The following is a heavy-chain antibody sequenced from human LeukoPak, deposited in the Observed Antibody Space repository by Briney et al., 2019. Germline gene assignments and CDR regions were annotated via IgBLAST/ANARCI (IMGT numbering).Heavy chain of an antibody. J-gene: IGHJ5*02. Sequence: SETLSLTCTGSGGSISSYYWSWIRQPPGKGLEWIGYIYYSGSTNYNPSLKSRVTISVDTSKNQFSLKLSSVTAADTAVYYCARVSSRGWFDPWGQGTLVTVSS. CDR2: IYYSGST. D-gene: IGHD6-6*01. V-gene: IGHV4-59*01. CDR1: GGSISSYY. CDR3: ARVSSRGWFDP.